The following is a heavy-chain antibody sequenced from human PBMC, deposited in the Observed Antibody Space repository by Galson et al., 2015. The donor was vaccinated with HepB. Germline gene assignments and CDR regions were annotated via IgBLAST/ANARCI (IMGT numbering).Heavy chain of an antibody. CDR2: ISYDVSNK. J-gene: IGHJ4*02. V-gene: IGHV3-30-3*01. Sequence: SLRLSCAASGFTFSTYAMHWVRQTPGTGLEWVAVISYDVSNKFYADSVKGRFIISRDNSKNALYLQMNGLRPEDTAIYYCARDPDRAMLRVLDYWGQGTLVTVSS. CDR1: GFTFSTYA. D-gene: IGHD5-18*01. CDR3: ARDPDRAMLRVLDY.